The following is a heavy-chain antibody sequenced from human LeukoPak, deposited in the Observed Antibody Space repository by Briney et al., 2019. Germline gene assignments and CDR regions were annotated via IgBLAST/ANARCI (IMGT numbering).Heavy chain of an antibody. D-gene: IGHD3-16*02. J-gene: IGHJ4*02. CDR3: ASPRLDYVWGTYLDY. CDR2: ISTDGSTT. Sequence: GGSLRLSCAASGFTFNRYWMHRVRQVPGKGLEWVSRISTDGSTTTYADSVKGRFTISRDNAKDTLYLQMNSLRAEDTAVYYCASPRLDYVWGTYLDYWGQGSLVTVSS. V-gene: IGHV3-74*01. CDR1: GFTFNRYW.